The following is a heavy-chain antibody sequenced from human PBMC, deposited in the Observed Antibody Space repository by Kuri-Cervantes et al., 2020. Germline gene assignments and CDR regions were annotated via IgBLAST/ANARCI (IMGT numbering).Heavy chain of an antibody. J-gene: IGHJ3*02. V-gene: IGHV3-66*01. CDR1: GFTVSSNY. D-gene: IGHD2-2*01. CDR2: IYSGGST. Sequence: GESLKFSCAASGFTVSSNYMSWVRQAPGKGLEWVSVIYSGGSTYYADSVKGRFTISRDNSKNTLYLQMNSLRVEDTAVYYCVKDYCSSKGCSFFDIWGQGTMVTVSS. CDR3: VKDYCSSKGCSFFDI.